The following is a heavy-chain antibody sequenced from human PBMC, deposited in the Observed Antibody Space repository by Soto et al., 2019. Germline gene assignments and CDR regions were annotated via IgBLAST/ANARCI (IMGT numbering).Heavy chain of an antibody. J-gene: IGHJ4*02. Sequence: SETLSLTCTVSGGSITNSNRWSWVRLPPAKGLEWIGDIYHAGSTKYNPSLERRVTISVDTSNNQFALTLTSVTAADTAVYFCARGPPIVGNTTPLDSWGQGTLVTVSS. CDR3: ARGPPIVGNTTPLDS. D-gene: IGHD1-26*01. CDR2: IYHAGST. V-gene: IGHV4-4*02. CDR1: GGSITNSNR.